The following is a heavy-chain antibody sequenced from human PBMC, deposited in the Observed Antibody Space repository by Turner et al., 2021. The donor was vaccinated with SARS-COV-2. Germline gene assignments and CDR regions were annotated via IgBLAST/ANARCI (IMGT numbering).Heavy chain of an antibody. V-gene: IGHV3-30-3*01. D-gene: IGHD2-8*01. Sequence: QVQLVESGGGVVQPGRSLRLSCAASGFTFSSYAMRWVRQAPGKGLEWVAVISYDESDKYYADSVKGRFIISRDNSKNTLYLQMNSLRAEDTAVYYCARATYLLGYCANGVCYPDYWGQGTLVTVSS. CDR3: ARATYLLGYCANGVCYPDY. CDR1: GFTFSSYA. CDR2: ISYDESDK. J-gene: IGHJ4*02.